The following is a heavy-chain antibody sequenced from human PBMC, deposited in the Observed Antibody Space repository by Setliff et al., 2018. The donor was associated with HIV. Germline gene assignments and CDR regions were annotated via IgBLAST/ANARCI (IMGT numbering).Heavy chain of an antibody. V-gene: IGHV1-3*01. CDR1: GYTFPTYA. J-gene: IGHJ5*02. D-gene: IGHD1-26*01. CDR3: ARPVGAMGFDP. CDR2: INAGNGIT. Sequence: ASVKVSCKASGYTFPTYAIHWVRQAPGQRLEWMGWINAGNGITKYSQKLRGRVTFTRDTFASTAYMELSSLRSEDTAVYYCARPVGAMGFDPWGQGTLVTVSS.